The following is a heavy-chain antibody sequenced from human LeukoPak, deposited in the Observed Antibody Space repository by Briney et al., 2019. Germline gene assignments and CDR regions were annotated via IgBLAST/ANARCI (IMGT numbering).Heavy chain of an antibody. CDR1: GYTFTSYG. J-gene: IGHJ4*02. Sequence: ASVKVSFKASGYTFTSYGISWVRQAPGQGLEWMGWISAYNGNTNYAQKLQGRVTMTTDTSTSTAYMELRSLRSDDTAVYYCARDRAVADTQGFDYWGQGTLVTVSS. CDR3: ARDRAVADTQGFDY. D-gene: IGHD6-19*01. V-gene: IGHV1-18*01. CDR2: ISAYNGNT.